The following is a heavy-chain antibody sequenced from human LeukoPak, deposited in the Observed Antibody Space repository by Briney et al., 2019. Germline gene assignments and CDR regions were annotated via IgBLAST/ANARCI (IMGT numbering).Heavy chain of an antibody. CDR1: GFTSSDYT. D-gene: IGHD2-2*01. Sequence: GGSLRLSCAASGFTSSDYTMNWVRQAPGKGLEWVSGISVSDDSTYYGDSVKGRFTMSRDNSNNMLYLQMNSLRAVDTAVYYCARDRYCSSTNCPYDYWGQGTLSPSPQ. J-gene: IGHJ4*02. CDR3: ARDRYCSSTNCPYDY. CDR2: ISVSDDST. V-gene: IGHV3-23*01.